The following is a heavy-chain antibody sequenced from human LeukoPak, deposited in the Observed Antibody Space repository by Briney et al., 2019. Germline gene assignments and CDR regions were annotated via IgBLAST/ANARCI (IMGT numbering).Heavy chain of an antibody. CDR2: MNPNSGNT. CDR1: GYTFTSYG. D-gene: IGHD1-1*01. V-gene: IGHV1-8*03. Sequence: ASVKVSCKASGYTFTSYGISWVRQATGQGLEWMGWMNPNSGNTGYAQKFQGRVTITRNTSISTAYMELSSLRSEDTAVYYCARGHRTGTTVDYWGQGTLVTVSS. CDR3: ARGHRTGTTVDY. J-gene: IGHJ4*02.